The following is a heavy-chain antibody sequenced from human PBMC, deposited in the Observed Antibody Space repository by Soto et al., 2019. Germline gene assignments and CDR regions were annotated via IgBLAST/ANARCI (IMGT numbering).Heavy chain of an antibody. CDR1: GFSLSTSEVG. CDR2: IYWDDDK. J-gene: IGHJ5*02. Sequence: QITLKESGPTLVKPTQTLTLTCTLSGFSLSTSEVGVGWIRRPPGKALQWLALIYWDDDKRYSPSLKSRLTITKDTSKNQVVLTMTNMDPVDTATYYCAHAPGIAVTTNWFDPWGQGILVTVSS. D-gene: IGHD6-19*01. V-gene: IGHV2-5*02. CDR3: AHAPGIAVTTNWFDP.